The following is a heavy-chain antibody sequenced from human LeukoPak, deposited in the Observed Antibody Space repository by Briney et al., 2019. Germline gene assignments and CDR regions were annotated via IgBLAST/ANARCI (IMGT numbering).Heavy chain of an antibody. Sequence: SETLSLTCTVSGGSVSSGSYYWSWIRQPPGKGLEWIGYIYYSGSTNYNPSLKSRVTISVDTSKNQFSLKLRTVTAADTAVYYCARGIYYYYFDYWGQGTLVTVSS. J-gene: IGHJ4*02. CDR1: GGSVSSGSYY. V-gene: IGHV4-61*01. CDR2: IYYSGST. CDR3: ARGIYYYYFDY. D-gene: IGHD1-26*01.